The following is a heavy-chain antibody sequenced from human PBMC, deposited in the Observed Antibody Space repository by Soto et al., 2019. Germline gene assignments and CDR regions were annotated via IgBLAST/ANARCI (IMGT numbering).Heavy chain of an antibody. CDR2: IYQSGST. Sequence: QMHLQESGSGLVKPSQTLSLTCAVSGGSLSSSAYSWSWIRQPPGKDLEWIGFIYQSGSTYYNPSLKSRVTMSLDRPKNQFSLKLSSVTAADTAVYYCARELLFYDSDGFSWDDAFDIWGQGTMVTVSS. J-gene: IGHJ3*02. CDR1: GGSLSSSAYS. CDR3: ARELLFYDSDGFSWDDAFDI. D-gene: IGHD3-22*01. V-gene: IGHV4-30-2*01.